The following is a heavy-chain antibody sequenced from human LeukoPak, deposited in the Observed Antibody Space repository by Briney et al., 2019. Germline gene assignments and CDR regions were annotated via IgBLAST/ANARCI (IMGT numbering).Heavy chain of an antibody. Sequence: SETLSPTCTVSGDSLSRSSWSWDRQSPGGGLEWIGYMFYGGTTNHNTSLKGRVTMSMVTSKDQFSLSLSSVTAADTAVYFCVRHWVHDFGGSDWYFDLWGRGTLVTVSS. J-gene: IGHJ2*01. CDR2: MFYGGTT. CDR1: GDSLSRSS. V-gene: IGHV4-59*08. CDR3: VRHWVHDFGGSDWYFDL. D-gene: IGHD4-23*01.